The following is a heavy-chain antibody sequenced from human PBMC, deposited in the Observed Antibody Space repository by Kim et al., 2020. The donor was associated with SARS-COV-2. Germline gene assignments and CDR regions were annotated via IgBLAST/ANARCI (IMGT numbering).Heavy chain of an antibody. V-gene: IGHV4-59*13. CDR2: IYYSGST. D-gene: IGHD3-3*01. Sequence: SETLSLTCTVSGGSISSYYWSWIRQPPGKGLEWIGYIYYSGSTNYNPSLKSRVTISVDTSKNQFSLKLSSVTAADTAVYYCARGRDFWSGSPLEFAFDIWGQGTMVTVSS. CDR3: ARGRDFWSGSPLEFAFDI. J-gene: IGHJ3*02. CDR1: GGSISSYY.